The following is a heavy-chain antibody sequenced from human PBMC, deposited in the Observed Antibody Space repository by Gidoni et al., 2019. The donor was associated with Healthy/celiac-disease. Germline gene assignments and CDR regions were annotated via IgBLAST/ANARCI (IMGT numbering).Heavy chain of an antibody. V-gene: IGHV1-69*06. J-gene: IGHJ4*02. CDR2: IIPIFGTA. Sequence: QVQLVQSGAEVKKPGSSVKVSCKASGGTLCSYAISWVRQAPGQGLEWMGGIIPIFGTANYAQKFQGRVTITADKSTSTAYMELSSLRSEDTAVYYCARAGQYNWNDLGVFDYWGQGTLVTVSS. D-gene: IGHD1-1*01. CDR3: ARAGQYNWNDLGVFDY. CDR1: GGTLCSYA.